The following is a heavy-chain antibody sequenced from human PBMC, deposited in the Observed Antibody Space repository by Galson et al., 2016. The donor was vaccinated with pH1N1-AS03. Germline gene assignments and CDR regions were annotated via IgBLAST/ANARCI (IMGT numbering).Heavy chain of an antibody. CDR3: ARDALGGEYGMDV. CDR2: ISSSRRTI. J-gene: IGHJ6*02. Sequence: SLRLSCAASGLTFSSYSMNWVRQAPGKGLEWVSYISSSRRTIYYADSVKGRFTISTDNAKNSLYLQMSSLRAEDTAVYYCARDALGGEYGMDVWGQGTTVTVSS. V-gene: IGHV3-48*01. CDR1: GLTFSSYS. D-gene: IGHD3-16*01.